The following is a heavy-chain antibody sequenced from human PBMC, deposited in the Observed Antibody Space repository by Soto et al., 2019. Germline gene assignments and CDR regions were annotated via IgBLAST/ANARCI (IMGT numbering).Heavy chain of an antibody. J-gene: IGHJ4*02. CDR1: GFTFSNYA. CDR2: ISGSDGST. Sequence: QPGGSLRLSCAASGFTFSNYAMSCVRQAPGKGLQWVSGISGSDGSTYYADSVKGRFTISRDNSKNTLYQQMNSLRAEDTAVYYCAKDFGYRYPDGTDYWGQGTLVTVSS. CDR3: AKDFGYRYPDGTDY. V-gene: IGHV3-23*01. D-gene: IGHD2-2*03.